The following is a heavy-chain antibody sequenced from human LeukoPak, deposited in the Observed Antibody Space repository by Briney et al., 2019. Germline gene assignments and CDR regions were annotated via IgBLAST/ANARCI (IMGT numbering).Heavy chain of an antibody. J-gene: IGHJ4*02. Sequence: PGGSLRLSCTASGLTFSNYAMNWVRQAPGKGLEWVSIISGSGGTTYYADSVKGRFTISRDNSKNTLYLQMNSLRAEDTAVYYCATRPGSYSYWGQGTLVTVSS. CDR3: ATRPGSYSY. D-gene: IGHD3-10*01. V-gene: IGHV3-23*01. CDR2: ISGSGGTT. CDR1: GLTFSNYA.